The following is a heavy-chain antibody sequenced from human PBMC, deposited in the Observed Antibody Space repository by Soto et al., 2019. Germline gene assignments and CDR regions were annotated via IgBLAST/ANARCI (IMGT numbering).Heavy chain of an antibody. CDR1: GDSVSSNSAA. V-gene: IGHV6-1*01. CDR3: ARNGGKVIVATGGLDY. Sequence: PSQTLSLTCVISGDSVSSNSAAWNWIRQSPSRGLEWLGRTYYRSKWYNDYAVSVKSRITINPDTSKNQFSLQLNSVTPEDTAVYYCARNGGKVIVATGGLDYWGQGTLVTVS. J-gene: IGHJ4*02. D-gene: IGHD5-12*01. CDR2: TYYRSKWYN.